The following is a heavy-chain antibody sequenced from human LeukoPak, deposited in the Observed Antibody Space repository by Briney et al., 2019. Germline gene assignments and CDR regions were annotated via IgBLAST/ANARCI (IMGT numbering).Heavy chain of an antibody. V-gene: IGHV3-7*01. CDR1: GFSFSSFW. J-gene: IGHJ4*02. CDR2: LNQDGSEK. CDR3: ARYKGVSRETCLDY. D-gene: IGHD3-10*01. Sequence: GGSLRLSCAASGFSFSSFWMSWVRQTPGKGLEWLANLNQDGSEKYYGNSVKGRFTISRDNTKRSLYLQMNSLRAEDTAVYFCARYKGVSRETCLDYWGQGTLVTVSS.